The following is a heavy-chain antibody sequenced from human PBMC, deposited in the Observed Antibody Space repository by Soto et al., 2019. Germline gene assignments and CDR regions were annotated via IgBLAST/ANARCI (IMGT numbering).Heavy chain of an antibody. CDR1: GGSISSSSYY. J-gene: IGHJ6*02. D-gene: IGHD3-22*01. CDR3: ARRPHSSGYYYYYYGMDV. CDR2: IYYSGST. Sequence: SETLSLTCTVSGGSISSSSYYWGWIRQPPGKGLEWIGSIYYSGSTYYNPSLKSRVTISVDTSKNQFSLKLSSVTAADTAVYYCARRPHSSGYYYYYYGMDVWGQGPTVTVSS. V-gene: IGHV4-39*01.